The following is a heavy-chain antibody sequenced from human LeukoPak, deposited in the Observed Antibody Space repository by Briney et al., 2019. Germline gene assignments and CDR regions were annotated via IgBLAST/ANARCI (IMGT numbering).Heavy chain of an antibody. CDR1: GDTLTELS. V-gene: IGHV1-24*01. CDR2: FDPEDGKT. Sequence: ASVKVSCKVSGDTLTELSMHWVRQAPGKGLEWMGGFDPEDGKTMYAQKFQGRVTMTRDTSTSTVYMELSSLRSEDTAVYYCARAPGVHDAFDIWGQGTMVTVSS. D-gene: IGHD7-27*01. J-gene: IGHJ3*02. CDR3: ARAPGVHDAFDI.